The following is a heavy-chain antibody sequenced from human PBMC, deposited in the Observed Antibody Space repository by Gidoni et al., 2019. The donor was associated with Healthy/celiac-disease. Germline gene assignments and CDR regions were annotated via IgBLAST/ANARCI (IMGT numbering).Heavy chain of an antibody. V-gene: IGHV4-39*01. J-gene: IGHJ5*02. CDR1: GRSISSSSYY. CDR2: IDDSGST. D-gene: IGHD2-2*01. CDR3: ARLVDIVVVPAAIFWFDP. Sequence: QLQLQESGPGLVKPSETLSLTCPVSGRSISSSSYYWGWIRQPPGKGLEWIGSIDDSGSTYYNPSLKKRVTISVDTAKNQFSLKLSSVTAADTAVYDCARLVDIVVVPAAIFWFDPWGQGTLVTVSS.